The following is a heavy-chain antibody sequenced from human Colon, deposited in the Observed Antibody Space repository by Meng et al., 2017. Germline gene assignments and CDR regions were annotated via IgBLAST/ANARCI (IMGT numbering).Heavy chain of an antibody. CDR3: ARDRVPGKY. J-gene: IGHJ4*02. CDR2: IYYSGTT. Sequence: QVQLHESGPGLVRPSETLSLTCTVSGGSVSSGTYYWSWIRQPPGKGLEWIGCIYYSGTTNYNPSLKSRVTISVDTSKNQFSLKLSSVTPADTAVYFCARDRVPGKYWGQGTLVTVSS. D-gene: IGHD1-14*01. V-gene: IGHV4-61*01. CDR1: GGSVSSGTYY.